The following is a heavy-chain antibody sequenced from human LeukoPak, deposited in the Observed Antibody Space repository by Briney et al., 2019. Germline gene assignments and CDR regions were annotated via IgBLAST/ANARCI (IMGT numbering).Heavy chain of an antibody. J-gene: IGHJ4*02. CDR2: ISSSGTTI. Sequence: SGGSLRLSCAASGFTFSSYSMIWVRQAPGKGLESVSYISSSGTTIHYADSVKGRFTLSRDNAKNSLNVQMNSLSAEDTAVYYCARVVGGVAGADCWGQGTLVTVSS. CDR3: ARVVGGVAGADC. V-gene: IGHV3-48*04. D-gene: IGHD6-19*01. CDR1: GFTFSSYS.